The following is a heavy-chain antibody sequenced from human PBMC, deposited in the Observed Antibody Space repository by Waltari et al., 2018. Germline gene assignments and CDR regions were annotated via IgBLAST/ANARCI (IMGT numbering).Heavy chain of an antibody. J-gene: IGHJ4*02. D-gene: IGHD3-3*02. CDR2: SNPSGGST. Sequence: QVQLVQSGAEVKKPGASVKVSCKASGYTFTSYYMHWVRQAPGQGLGWMGISNPSGGSTSYAQKFQGRVTMTRDTSTSTVYMELSSPRSEDTAVYYCAREGPFLEWLFPSYSYYFDYWGQGTLVTVSS. CDR1: GYTFTSYY. V-gene: IGHV1-46*01. CDR3: AREGPFLEWLFPSYSYYFDY.